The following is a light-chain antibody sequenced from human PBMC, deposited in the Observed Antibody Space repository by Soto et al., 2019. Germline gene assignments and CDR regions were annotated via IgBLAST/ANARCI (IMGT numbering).Light chain of an antibody. Sequence: QLVLTQSPSASASLGASVKLTCTLSSGHYSYTIAWHQQQPEKGPRYLMKLNSDGSHSKGDGIPDRFSGSSSGAERYLTISSLQSEDEADYYCQTWGTGIRVFGGGTQLTVL. V-gene: IGLV4-69*01. CDR2: LNSDGSH. CDR1: SGHYSYT. J-gene: IGLJ3*02. CDR3: QTWGTGIRV.